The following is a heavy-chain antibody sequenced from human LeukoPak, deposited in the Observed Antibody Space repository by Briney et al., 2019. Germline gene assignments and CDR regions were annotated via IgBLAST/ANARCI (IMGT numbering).Heavy chain of an antibody. CDR1: GYTFTSYY. CDR3: ARAPPYSSRFDY. J-gene: IGHJ4*02. V-gene: IGHV1-69*13. Sequence: GASVKVSCKASGYTFTSYYMHWVRQAPGQGLEWMGGIIPIFGTANYAQKFQGRVTITADESTSTAYMELSSLRSEDTAVYYCARAPPYSSRFDYWGQGTLVTVSS. D-gene: IGHD5-18*01. CDR2: IIPIFGTA.